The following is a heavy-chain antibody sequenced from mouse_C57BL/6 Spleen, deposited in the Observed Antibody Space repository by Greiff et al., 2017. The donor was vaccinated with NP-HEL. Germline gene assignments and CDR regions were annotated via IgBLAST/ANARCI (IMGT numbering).Heavy chain of an antibody. J-gene: IGHJ3*01. CDR3: ARGYDYDVSWFAY. CDR1: GFTFSSYT. D-gene: IGHD2-4*01. CDR2: ISGGGGNT. V-gene: IGHV5-9*01. Sequence: EVQGVESGGGLVKPGGSLKLSCAASGFTFSSYTMSWVRQTPEKRLEWVATISGGGGNTYYPDSVKGRFTISRDNAKNTLYLQMSSLRSEDTALYYCARGYDYDVSWFAYWGQGTLVTVSA.